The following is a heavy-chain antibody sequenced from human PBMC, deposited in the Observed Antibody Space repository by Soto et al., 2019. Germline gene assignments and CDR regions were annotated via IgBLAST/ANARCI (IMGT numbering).Heavy chain of an antibody. Sequence: EVQLLESGGGLVQPGGSLRLSCAASILSFDIYAMSWVRQAPGKGLEWVSATTGSGGTAYYAGSVKGRFTISRDNSKNTLDLQMGRLWAEDQARYYRSKPSGYDHYYGMDVWGQGTTVTVSS. J-gene: IGHJ6*02. CDR3: SKPSGYDHYYGMDV. CDR1: ILSFDIYA. V-gene: IGHV3-23*01. CDR2: TTGSGGTA. D-gene: IGHD5-12*01.